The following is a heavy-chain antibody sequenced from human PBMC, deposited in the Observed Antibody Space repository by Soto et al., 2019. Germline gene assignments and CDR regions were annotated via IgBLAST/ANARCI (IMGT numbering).Heavy chain of an antibody. J-gene: IGHJ3*02. CDR3: ARQDYDYIWGSYRLGAFDI. Sequence: SETLSLTCTVSGGSISSSSYYWGWIRQPPGKGLEWIGSIYYSGSTYYNPSLKSRVTISVDTSKNQFSLKLSSVTAADTAVYYCARQDYDYIWGSYRLGAFDIWGQGTMVTVSS. CDR1: GGSISSSSYY. CDR2: IYYSGST. D-gene: IGHD3-16*02. V-gene: IGHV4-39*01.